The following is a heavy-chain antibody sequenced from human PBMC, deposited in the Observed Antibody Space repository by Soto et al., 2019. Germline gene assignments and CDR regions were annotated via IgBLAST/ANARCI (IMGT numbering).Heavy chain of an antibody. CDR3: TTDPSPRLWSGSRFDP. J-gene: IGHJ5*02. CDR1: GFTFSNAW. D-gene: IGHD3-3*01. Sequence: GGSLRLSCAASGFTFSNAWMNWVRQAPGKGLEWVGRIKSKTDGGTTDYAAPVKGRLTISREDSKNTLYLQMNSLKTEDTAVYYCTTDPSPRLWSGSRFDPWGQGTLVTVSS. V-gene: IGHV3-15*07. CDR2: IKSKTDGGTT.